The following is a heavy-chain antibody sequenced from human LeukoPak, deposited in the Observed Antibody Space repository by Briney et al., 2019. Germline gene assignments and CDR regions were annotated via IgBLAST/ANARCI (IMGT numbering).Heavy chain of an antibody. CDR3: ARDAARVLDY. J-gene: IGHJ4*02. Sequence: ASVKVSCKASGYTFTGYYMHWVRQAPGQGLEWMGWINPKTGDTNYAQNFQGRIAVTRDTSTISTVYMELSRLRSDGTAVYYCARDAARVLDYWGRGTLVSVS. CDR1: GYTFTGYY. D-gene: IGHD4/OR15-4a*01. CDR2: INPKTGDT. V-gene: IGHV1-2*02.